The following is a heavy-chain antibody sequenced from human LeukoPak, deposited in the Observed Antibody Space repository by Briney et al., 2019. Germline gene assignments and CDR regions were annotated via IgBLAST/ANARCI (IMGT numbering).Heavy chain of an antibody. J-gene: IGHJ6*02. CDR1: GYTFTGYY. CDR3: ARDRIQLWSLGDYYYGMDV. Sequence: ASVKVSCKASGYTFTGYYMHWVRQAPGQGLERMGWINPNSGGTNYAQKFQGRVTMTRDTSISTAYMELSRLRSDDTAVYYCARDRIQLWSLGDYYYGMDVWGQGTTVTVSS. CDR2: INPNSGGT. D-gene: IGHD5-18*01. V-gene: IGHV1-2*02.